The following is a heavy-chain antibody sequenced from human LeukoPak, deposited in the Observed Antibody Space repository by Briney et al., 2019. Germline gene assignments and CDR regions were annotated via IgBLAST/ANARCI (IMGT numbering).Heavy chain of an antibody. Sequence: GGSLRLSCAASGFTFSSYEMDWVRQAPGKGLEWVSYISSSGSTIYYADSVKGRFTISRDNSKNTLYLQMNSLRAEDTAVYYCAQSGRQSYYYYYYMDVWGKGTTVTVSS. CDR2: ISSSGSTI. J-gene: IGHJ6*03. CDR3: AQSGRQSYYYYYYMDV. D-gene: IGHD3-10*01. CDR1: GFTFSSYE. V-gene: IGHV3-48*03.